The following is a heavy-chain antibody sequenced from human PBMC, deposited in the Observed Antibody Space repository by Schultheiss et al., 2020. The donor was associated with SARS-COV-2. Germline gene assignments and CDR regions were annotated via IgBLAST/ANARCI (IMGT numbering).Heavy chain of an antibody. D-gene: IGHD2-2*01. CDR1: GGNFKRYA. CDR3: ARGGVVPAAHIGIYYFGLDV. CDR2: IIPFSGTP. Sequence: SVKVSCKASGGNFKRYAMSWIRQAPGQGLEWMGGIIPFSGTPTYVQKFEGRVTMTADEPANTAYLELSSLTSGDTAVYYCARGGVVPAAHIGIYYFGLDVWGQGTTVTVSS. J-gene: IGHJ6*02. V-gene: IGHV1-69*13.